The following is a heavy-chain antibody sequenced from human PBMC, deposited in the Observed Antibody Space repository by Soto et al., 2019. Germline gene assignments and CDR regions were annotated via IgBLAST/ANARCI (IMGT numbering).Heavy chain of an antibody. CDR3: AKLPRYLGGFDY. V-gene: IGHV4-59*08. D-gene: IGHD3-16*01. J-gene: IGHJ4*02. Sequence: LSLTCTVSGSSISSYYWSWIRQPTGKGLECIGYIYYSGSTNYNPSLKSRVTISVDTSKNQFSLKLSSVTAADTAVYYCAKLPRYLGGFDYWGQGTLVTVSS. CDR1: GSSISSYY. CDR2: IYYSGST.